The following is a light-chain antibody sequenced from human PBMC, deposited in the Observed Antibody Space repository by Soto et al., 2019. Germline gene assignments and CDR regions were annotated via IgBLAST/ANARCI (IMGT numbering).Light chain of an antibody. CDR3: TSYTTSSTLRYF. V-gene: IGLV2-14*01. CDR1: NSDVGAYNY. CDR2: DVS. J-gene: IGLJ1*01. Sequence: QSALTQPASGSGSLGQSITISCTGTNSDVGAYNYVSWFRQYPGTAPKLVIYDVSNRPSGVSSRFSGSKSGNAASLTISGLQSEDEADYYCTSYTTSSTLRYFFGTGTKVTVL.